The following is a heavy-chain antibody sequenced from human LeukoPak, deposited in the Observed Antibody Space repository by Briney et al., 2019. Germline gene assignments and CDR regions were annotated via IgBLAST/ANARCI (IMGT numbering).Heavy chain of an antibody. J-gene: IGHJ5*02. CDR3: ARFYYDILTGYSFDP. Sequence: GSSVKLSCKASGGTFSSYAISWVRQAPGQGLEWMGGIIPIFGTANYAQKFQGRVTITADESTSTAYMELSSLRSEDTAVYYCARFYYDILTGYSFDPWGQGTLVTVSS. CDR2: IIPIFGTA. V-gene: IGHV1-69*01. D-gene: IGHD3-9*01. CDR1: GGTFSSYA.